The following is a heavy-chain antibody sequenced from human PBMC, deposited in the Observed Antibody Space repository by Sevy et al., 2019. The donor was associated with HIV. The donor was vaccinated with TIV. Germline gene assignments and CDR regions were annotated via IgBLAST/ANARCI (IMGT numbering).Heavy chain of an antibody. Sequence: GESLKISCAASGFDVSNNYMSWVRQAPGKGLEWVSVIYTGGSTYYADSVTGRFTMSRDTSENTVYLQMDSLSAEDTAVYYCARDHGGVQDWYFDLWGRGTLVTVSS. V-gene: IGHV3-53*01. D-gene: IGHD2-8*02. CDR3: ARDHGGVQDWYFDL. CDR2: IYTGGST. CDR1: GFDVSNNY. J-gene: IGHJ2*01.